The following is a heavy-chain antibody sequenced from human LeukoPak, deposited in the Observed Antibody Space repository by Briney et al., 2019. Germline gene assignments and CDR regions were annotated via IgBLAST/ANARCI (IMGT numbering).Heavy chain of an antibody. D-gene: IGHD5-12*01. V-gene: IGHV1-2*02. Sequence: SVKVSCKASGYTFPGYHFHWVRQAPGQGLELMGWINANSGGRNYEQKFQGRVRMTMDTSISTAYMELSRLRSEDTAEYYCARSLKASRPNFEYWGPGTLVNVSS. CDR3: ARSLKASRPNFEY. CDR1: GYTFPGYH. J-gene: IGHJ4*02. CDR2: INANSGGR.